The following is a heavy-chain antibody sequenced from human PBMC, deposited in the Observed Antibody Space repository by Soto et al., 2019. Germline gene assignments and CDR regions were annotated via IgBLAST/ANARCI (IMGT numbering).Heavy chain of an antibody. V-gene: IGHV3-30*18. CDR3: AKDALDYHMAVATFDY. D-gene: IGHD6-19*01. CDR2: ISYDGSNK. J-gene: IGHJ4*02. CDR1: GFTFSSYG. Sequence: GGSLRLSCAASGFTFSSYGMHWVRQAPGKGLEWVAVISYDGSNKYYADSVKGRFTISRDNSKNTLYLQMNSLRAEDTAVYYCAKDALDYHMAVATFDYWGQGTLVTVSS.